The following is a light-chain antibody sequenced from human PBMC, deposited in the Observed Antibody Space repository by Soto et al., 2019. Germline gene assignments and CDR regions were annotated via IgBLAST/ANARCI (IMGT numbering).Light chain of an antibody. CDR2: AAS. V-gene: IGKV1-12*02. J-gene: IGKJ4*01. Sequence: DIQMTQPPSVSASVGDGVTITCRASQGISSWLAWYQQKPGKAPKLLIYAASSLQSGVPSRFSGSGSGTDFTLTISSLQPEDFATYYCQQANSFPFTFGGGTKVDSK. CDR1: QGISSW. CDR3: QQANSFPFT.